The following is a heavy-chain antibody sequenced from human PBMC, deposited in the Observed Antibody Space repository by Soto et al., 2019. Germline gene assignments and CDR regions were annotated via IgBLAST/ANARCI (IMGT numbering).Heavy chain of an antibody. V-gene: IGHV3-21*01. J-gene: IGHJ4*02. CDR1: GFTFTRYS. CDR3: ARESEDLTSNFDY. Sequence: PLGSLRLSCAASGFTFTRYSMNWVRQAPGKGLEWVSSTSSTTNYIYYADSMKGRFTVSRDNAKNSVYLEMNSLSAEDTAVYYCARESEDLTSNFDYWGQGTLVTVSS. CDR2: TSSTTNYI.